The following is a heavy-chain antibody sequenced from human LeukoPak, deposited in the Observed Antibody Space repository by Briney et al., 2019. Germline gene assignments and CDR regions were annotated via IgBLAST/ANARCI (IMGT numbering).Heavy chain of an antibody. D-gene: IGHD1-7*01. CDR2: IIPIFGTA. Sequence: SVKVSCTASGGTFSSYAISWVRQAPGQGLEWMGGIIPIFGTANYAQKFQGRVTITADESTSTAYMELSSLRSEDTAVYYCARDRGTGTTSNWFDPWGQGTLVTVSS. CDR3: ARDRGTGTTSNWFDP. J-gene: IGHJ5*02. CDR1: GGTFSSYA. V-gene: IGHV1-69*01.